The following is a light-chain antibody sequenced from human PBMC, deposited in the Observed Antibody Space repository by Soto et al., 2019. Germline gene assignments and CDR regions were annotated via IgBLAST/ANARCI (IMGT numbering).Light chain of an antibody. J-gene: IGLJ1*01. V-gene: IGLV2-14*01. CDR3: SSYTSSSTYV. Sequence: QSVLTQPASVSGSPGQSITISCTGTSSDVGGYNYVSWYQQHPGKAPKLMIYDVSNRPSGVSNRFSGSKSGNTASLTISGLQAEDGADYYCSSYTSSSTYVFGTGTKVTVL. CDR2: DVS. CDR1: SSDVGGYNY.